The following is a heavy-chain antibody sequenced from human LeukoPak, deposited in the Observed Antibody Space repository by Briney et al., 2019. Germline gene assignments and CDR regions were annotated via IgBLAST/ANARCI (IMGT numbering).Heavy chain of an antibody. CDR1: GGTFSSYA. Sequence: ASVTVSCKASGGTFSSYAISWVRQAPGQGLEWMGGIIPIFGTANYAQKFQGRVTITADESTSTAYMELSSLRSEDTAVYYCARVGPDYGDSTGWFDPWGQGTLVTVSS. CDR3: ARVGPDYGDSTGWFDP. D-gene: IGHD4-17*01. V-gene: IGHV1-69*13. J-gene: IGHJ5*02. CDR2: IIPIFGTA.